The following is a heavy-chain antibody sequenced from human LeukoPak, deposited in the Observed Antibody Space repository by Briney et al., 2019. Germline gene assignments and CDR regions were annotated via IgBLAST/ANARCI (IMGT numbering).Heavy chain of an antibody. D-gene: IGHD1-1*01. CDR3: AKSSDPKLERVHFDY. CDR1: GFTFSTYI. CDR2: IGTSTSYI. Sequence: GGSLRLSCAASGFTFSTYIMNWVRETPGKGLEWVSSIGTSTSYIYYADSVKGRFTISRDNAKNSLYLEMNSLRAEDTAVYYCAKSSDPKLERVHFDYWGQGTLVTVSS. V-gene: IGHV3-21*04. J-gene: IGHJ4*02.